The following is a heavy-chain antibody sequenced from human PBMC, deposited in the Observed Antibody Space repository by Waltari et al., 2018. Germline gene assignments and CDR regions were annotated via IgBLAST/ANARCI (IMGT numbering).Heavy chain of an antibody. Sequence: QVQLQESGPGLVKPSETLSLTCTVSGYSISSGYYWGWIRQPPGKGLEWIGSIYHSGSTYYNPSLKSRVTISVDTSKNQFSLKLSSVTAADTAVYYCARGGRDIVVVSYYYMDVWGKGTTVTVSS. V-gene: IGHV4-38-2*02. CDR1: GYSISSGYY. CDR2: IYHSGST. D-gene: IGHD2-2*01. CDR3: ARGGRDIVVVSYYYMDV. J-gene: IGHJ6*03.